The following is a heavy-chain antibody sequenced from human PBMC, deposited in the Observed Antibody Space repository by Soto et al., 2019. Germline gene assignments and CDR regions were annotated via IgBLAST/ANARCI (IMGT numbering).Heavy chain of an antibody. CDR1: GGAISSSKW. J-gene: IGHJ4*02. D-gene: IGHD6-13*01. V-gene: IGHV4-4*02. Sequence: SETLSLTCAVSGGAISSSKWWSWIRQPPGKGLEWIGEIYQSGSTNYNPSLESRVRMSVDKSRNQFSLKLTSVSAADTAVYYCARASATIAAAAIFDYWGQGTLVTVSS. CDR2: IYQSGST. CDR3: ARASATIAAAAIFDY.